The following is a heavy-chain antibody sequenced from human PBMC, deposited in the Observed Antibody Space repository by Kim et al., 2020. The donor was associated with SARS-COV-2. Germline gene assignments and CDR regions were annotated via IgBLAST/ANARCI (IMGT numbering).Heavy chain of an antibody. CDR1: GFTFNKHW. CDR3: ARVKRAGTTDWFDP. D-gene: IGHD1-7*01. Sequence: GGSLRLSCAASGFTFNKHWMSWVRQAPGKGLEWVANVKQDESEKYYVDSVMGRFTISRDNAKNSVYLQMSSLRAEDTAVYFCARVKRAGTTDWFDPWGQGTLVTVS. J-gene: IGHJ5*02. V-gene: IGHV3-7*03. CDR2: VKQDESEK.